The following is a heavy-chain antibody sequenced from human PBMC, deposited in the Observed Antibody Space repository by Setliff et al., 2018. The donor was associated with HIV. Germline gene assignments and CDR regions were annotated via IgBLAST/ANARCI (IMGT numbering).Heavy chain of an antibody. Sequence: PSETLSLTCSVSGGSVNSGNYHWAWIRQPAGKGLEWIGHISTSGSTHYKSSLTSRLTLSLDTSRNQFSLKLTSVTAADSATYYCARWVYNSAWSLDYWGQGTLVTVSS. D-gene: IGHD6-19*01. J-gene: IGHJ4*02. CDR1: GGSVNSGNYH. CDR3: ARWVYNSAWSLDY. CDR2: ISTSGST. V-gene: IGHV4-61*09.